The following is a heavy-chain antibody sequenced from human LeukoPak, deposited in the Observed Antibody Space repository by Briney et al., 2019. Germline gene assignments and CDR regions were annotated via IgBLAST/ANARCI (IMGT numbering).Heavy chain of an antibody. CDR2: MNPNSGRT. Sequence: GASVKVSCKASGYTLTSYVNWVRQATGQGLEWMGWMNPNSGRTGYAQNFRGRITITRNTSISTAYMELSSLRSEDTAVYYCTRETSSRYFDYWGQGTLVTVSS. V-gene: IGHV1-8*01. CDR3: TRETSSRYFDY. J-gene: IGHJ4*02. CDR1: GYTLTSYV.